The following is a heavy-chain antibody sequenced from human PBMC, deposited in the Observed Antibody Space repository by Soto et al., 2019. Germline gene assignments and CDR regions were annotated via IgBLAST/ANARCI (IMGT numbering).Heavy chain of an antibody. CDR3: AKDLVGFLSSSIAAQITSFYYYGMDV. V-gene: IGHV3-30*18. CDR2: ISYDGSNK. Sequence: SLRLSCAASGFTFSSHGMHWVRQAPGKGLEWVAVISYDGSNKYYADSVKGRFTISRDNSKNTLYLQMNSLRAEDTAVYYCAKDLVGFLSSSIAAQITSFYYYGMDVWGQGTTVTVSS. J-gene: IGHJ6*02. D-gene: IGHD6-6*01. CDR1: GFTFSSHG.